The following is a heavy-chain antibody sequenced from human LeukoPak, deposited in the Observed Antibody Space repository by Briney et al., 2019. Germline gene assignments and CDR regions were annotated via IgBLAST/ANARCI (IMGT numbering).Heavy chain of an antibody. CDR1: VDRVSNNSAA. J-gene: IGHJ5*02. CDR2: TYYRSKWYN. V-gene: IGHV6-1*01. D-gene: IGHD3-3*01. Sequence: SQTLSLTYALSVDRVSNNSAAWNLIRQSPTTGLEWLGRTYYRSKWYNDYAVSVKSRITINTDTYKNQFSLQLNSVTPEDTAVYYCARGEIFGVVIPNWFDPWGQGTLVTVSS. CDR3: ARGEIFGVVIPNWFDP.